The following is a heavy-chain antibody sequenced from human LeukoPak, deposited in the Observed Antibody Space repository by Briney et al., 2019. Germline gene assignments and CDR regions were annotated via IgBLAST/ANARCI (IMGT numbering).Heavy chain of an antibody. CDR1: GFTFSSYS. Sequence: GGSLRLSCAASGFTFSSYSMNWVRQAPGKGLEWVSSITSSSSYIYYADSVKGRFTISRDNAKNSLYLQMNSLRAEDTAVYYCARNPPRVDAFDIGGQGTMVTVSS. D-gene: IGHD5-24*01. V-gene: IGHV3-21*01. CDR3: ARNPPRVDAFDI. CDR2: ITSSSSYI. J-gene: IGHJ3*02.